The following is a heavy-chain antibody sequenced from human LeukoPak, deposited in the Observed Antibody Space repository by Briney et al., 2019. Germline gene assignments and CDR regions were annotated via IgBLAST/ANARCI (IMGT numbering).Heavy chain of an antibody. J-gene: IGHJ5*02. Sequence: GESLKISCKGSGYTFTNYWIGWVRQMPRKGLEWMGIIYPANSDTRYSPSFQGQVTISADKSTSTAYLQWSSLKASDTAMYYCARHPYYYDSSGYYYEKYNWFDPWGQGTLVTVSS. CDR3: ARHPYYYDSSGYYYEKYNWFDP. CDR1: GYTFTNYW. D-gene: IGHD3-22*01. CDR2: IYPANSDT. V-gene: IGHV5-51*01.